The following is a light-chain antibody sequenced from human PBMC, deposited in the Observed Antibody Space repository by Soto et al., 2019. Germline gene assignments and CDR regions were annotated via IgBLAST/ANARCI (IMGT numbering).Light chain of an antibody. V-gene: IGKV1-33*01. CDR3: QQYENLPT. CDR2: DAS. CDR1: QNINNY. J-gene: IGKJ5*01. Sequence: DIQMAQAPSSLSASVGDRVTITCQASQNINNYLNWYQQKPGRAPKLLIYDASNLEAGVPSRFTGSGSGTDFTFTISRLHPEDIATYYCQQYENLPTFGQGTRLEIK.